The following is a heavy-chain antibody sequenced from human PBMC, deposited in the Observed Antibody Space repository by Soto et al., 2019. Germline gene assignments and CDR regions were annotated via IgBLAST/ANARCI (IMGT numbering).Heavy chain of an antibody. CDR3: ARDTACSGGSCHPDY. V-gene: IGHV1-2*02. CDR1: GYTFTGHY. J-gene: IGHJ4*02. CDR2: INANSGYT. Sequence: ASVKVSCKTSGYTFTGHYMHWVRQAPGQGLEWMGYINANSGYTSYAQKFQGRVTMTRDTSISTVYMELSRLRTDDTAVYYCARDTACSGGSCHPDYWGQGTLVTSPQ. D-gene: IGHD2-15*01.